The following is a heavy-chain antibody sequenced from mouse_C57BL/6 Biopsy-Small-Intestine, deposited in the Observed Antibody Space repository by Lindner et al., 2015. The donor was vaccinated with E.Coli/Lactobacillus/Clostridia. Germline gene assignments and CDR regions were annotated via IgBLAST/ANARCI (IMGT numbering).Heavy chain of an antibody. D-gene: IGHD1-1*01. CDR2: IDPADGKT. J-gene: IGHJ3*01. Sequence: VQLQESGAEPVRPGASVKLSCTASGFNIKDILMHWVKQRPEQGLEWIGWIDPADGKTKYAPRFQDKATITTDIASNTAYLQLSSLTSEDTAIYYCARGSVVRAWFAYWGQGTLVTVSA. V-gene: IGHV14-3*01. CDR3: ARGSVVRAWFAY. CDR1: GFNIKDIL.